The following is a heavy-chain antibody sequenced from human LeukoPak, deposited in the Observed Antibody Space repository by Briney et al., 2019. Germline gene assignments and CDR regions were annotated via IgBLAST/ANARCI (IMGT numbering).Heavy chain of an antibody. CDR1: SGSFSGYY. D-gene: IGHD2-15*01. CDR3: ARGVGYCSGGSCYYYFDY. V-gene: IGHV4-34*01. CDR2: INHSGST. Sequence: PSETLSLTCAVYSGSFSGYYWSWIRQPPGKGLEWIGEINHSGSTNYNSSLKSRVTISVDTSKSQFSLRLSSVTAADTGVYYCARGVGYCSGGSCYYYFDYWGQGTLVTVSS. J-gene: IGHJ4*02.